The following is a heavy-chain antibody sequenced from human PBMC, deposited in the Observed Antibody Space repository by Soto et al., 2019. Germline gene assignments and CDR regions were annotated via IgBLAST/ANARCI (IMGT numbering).Heavy chain of an antibody. CDR2: ISYDGSNK. J-gene: IGHJ5*02. D-gene: IGHD1-1*01. CDR3: SSTTWSAP. Sequence: GGSLRLSCAASGFSFSSYAMHWFRQAPGKGLEWVAFISYDGSNKYYADSVKGRFPISRDNYKNTLYLLMNSLRSEDTAVDYWSSTTWSAPWGQGTLDPVTS. V-gene: IGHV3-30-3*01. CDR1: GFSFSSYA.